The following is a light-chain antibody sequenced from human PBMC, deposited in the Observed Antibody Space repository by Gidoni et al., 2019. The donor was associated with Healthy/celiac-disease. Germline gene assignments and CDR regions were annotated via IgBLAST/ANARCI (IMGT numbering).Light chain of an antibody. CDR2: EGS. CDR3: CSYAGSSTFDVV. Sequence: QSALTQPASVSGSPGQSITISCTATSSDVGSYNLVSWYQQHPGKAPKLMIYEGSKRPSGVSNRFSGSKSGNTASLTISGLQAEDEADYYCCSYAGSSTFDVVFGGGTKLTVL. V-gene: IGLV2-23*03. J-gene: IGLJ2*01. CDR1: SSDVGSYNL.